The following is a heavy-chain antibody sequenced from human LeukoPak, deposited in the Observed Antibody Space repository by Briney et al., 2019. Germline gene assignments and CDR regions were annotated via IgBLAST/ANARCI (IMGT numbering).Heavy chain of an antibody. Sequence: SETLSLTCAVYGGSFSDYYGSWIRQPSGRGLEWMGSIYYSGSTYYNPPLKSRVPISVDTSKNQFSLQLRSVTAADTAVYYCARPSVTGYYYYYYMDVWGKGTTVTVSS. CDR1: GGSFSDYY. CDR3: ARPSVTGYYYYYYMDV. J-gene: IGHJ6*03. CDR2: IYYSGST. V-gene: IGHV4-34*01. D-gene: IGHD1-20*01.